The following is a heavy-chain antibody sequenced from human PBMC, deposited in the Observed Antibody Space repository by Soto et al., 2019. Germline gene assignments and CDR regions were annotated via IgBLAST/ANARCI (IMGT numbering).Heavy chain of an antibody. V-gene: IGHV3-23*01. D-gene: IGHD1-26*01. CDR3: ANPKPAWELLLFDY. CDR2: ISGSGGST. J-gene: IGHJ4*02. CDR1: GFTFSSYA. Sequence: TASGFTFSSYAMSWVRQAPGKGLEWVSAISGSGGSTYDADSVKGRFTISRDNSKNTLYLQMNSLRAEDTAVYYCANPKPAWELLLFDYWGQGTLVTVSS.